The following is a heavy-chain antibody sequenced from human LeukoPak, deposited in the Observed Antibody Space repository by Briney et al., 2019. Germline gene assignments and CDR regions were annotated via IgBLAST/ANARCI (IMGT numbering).Heavy chain of an antibody. CDR3: AKYGSGSYSFDY. V-gene: IGHV3-74*01. J-gene: IGHJ4*02. D-gene: IGHD3-10*01. CDR1: GFTLSSRW. CDR2: INSDGSST. Sequence: GGSLRLSCAASGFTLSSRWMHWVRQAPGKGLVWVSRINSDGSSTSYADSVKGRFTISRDNAKNTLYLQMNSLRAEDTAVYYCAKYGSGSYSFDYWGQGTLVTVSS.